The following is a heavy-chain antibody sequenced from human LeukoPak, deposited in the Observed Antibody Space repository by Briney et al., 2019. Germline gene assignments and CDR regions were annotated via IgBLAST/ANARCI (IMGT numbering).Heavy chain of an antibody. CDR3: ARAEGYSYRKFDY. V-gene: IGHV1-69*05. CDR2: IIPIFGTA. Sequence: SVKVSCKASGGTFSSYAISWVRQAPGQGLEWMGRIIPIFGTANYAQKFQGRVTITTDESTSTAYMELSSLRSEDTAVYYCARAEGYSYRKFDYWGQGTLVTVSS. CDR1: GGTFSSYA. J-gene: IGHJ4*02. D-gene: IGHD5-18*01.